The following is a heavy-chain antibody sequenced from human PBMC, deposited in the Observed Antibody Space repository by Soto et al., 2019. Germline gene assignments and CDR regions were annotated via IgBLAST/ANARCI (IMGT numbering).Heavy chain of an antibody. CDR2: IYSGGYT. V-gene: IGHV3-66*01. Sequence: EVQLVESGGDLVQRGGSLRLSCAASGFDVSNTDRSWVRQAPGKGLEWVSVIYSGGYTNYADSVKGRFIVSRDSPKNTLYLQMDSLRAEDTAVYYCAREAIIVIAAPEYYFDYWGQGTLVTVSS. J-gene: IGHJ4*02. CDR1: GFDVSNTD. D-gene: IGHD3-22*01. CDR3: AREAIIVIAAPEYYFDY.